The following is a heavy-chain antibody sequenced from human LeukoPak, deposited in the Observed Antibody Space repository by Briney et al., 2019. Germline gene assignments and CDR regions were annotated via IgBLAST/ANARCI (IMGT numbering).Heavy chain of an antibody. Sequence: PGRSLRLSCAASGFTFSSYGMHWARQAPGKGLEWVAVISYDGSNKYYADSVKGRFTISRDNSKNTLYLQMNSLRAEDTAVYYCAKKGRDMVRGVSRGAFDIWGQGTMVIVSS. V-gene: IGHV3-30*18. J-gene: IGHJ3*02. CDR3: AKKGRDMVRGVSRGAFDI. D-gene: IGHD3-10*01. CDR1: GFTFSSYG. CDR2: ISYDGSNK.